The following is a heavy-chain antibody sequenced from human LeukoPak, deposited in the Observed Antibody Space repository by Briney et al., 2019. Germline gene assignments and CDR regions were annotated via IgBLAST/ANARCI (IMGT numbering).Heavy chain of an antibody. J-gene: IGHJ6*02. D-gene: IGHD6-19*01. CDR2: IWADGSNQ. CDR1: GFTFSSYG. CDR3: AREAVISGWSGDMDV. V-gene: IGHV3-33*01. Sequence: GGSLRLSCAASGFTFSSYGMHWVRQAPGKGLEWVALIWADGSNQFSADSVKGRVNMARDNAKNTVYLQMDSLRVDDTAVYFCAREAVISGWSGDMDVWGQGTTVTVSS.